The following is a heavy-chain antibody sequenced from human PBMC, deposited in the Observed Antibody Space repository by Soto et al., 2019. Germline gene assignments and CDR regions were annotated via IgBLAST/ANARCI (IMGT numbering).Heavy chain of an antibody. Sequence: EVQLVESGGGLVQPGGSLRLSCAASGFTFSNYWMNWVRQAPGKGLEWVANIKPDGSEENYVDSVRGRFTISRDNAKSSLYLQMNSLRVEDTGLYYCAGRNAMDVWGPGTTVTVS. CDR2: IKPDGSEE. V-gene: IGHV3-7*01. CDR1: GFTFSNYW. J-gene: IGHJ6*02. CDR3: AGRNAMDV.